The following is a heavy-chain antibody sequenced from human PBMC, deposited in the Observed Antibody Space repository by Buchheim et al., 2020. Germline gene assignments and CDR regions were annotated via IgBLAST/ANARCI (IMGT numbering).Heavy chain of an antibody. CDR1: GFTFSSYG. J-gene: IGHJ6*02. D-gene: IGHD3-22*01. V-gene: IGHV3-33*01. Sequence: QVQLVESGGGVVQPGRSLRLSCAASGFTFSSYGMHWVRQAPGKGLEWVAVIWYDGSNKYYADSVKGRFTTSRDNSKNTLYLQMNSLGAEDTAVYYCACSGRYYYDSSGYRTNYGMDVWGQGTT. CDR3: ACSGRYYYDSSGYRTNYGMDV. CDR2: IWYDGSNK.